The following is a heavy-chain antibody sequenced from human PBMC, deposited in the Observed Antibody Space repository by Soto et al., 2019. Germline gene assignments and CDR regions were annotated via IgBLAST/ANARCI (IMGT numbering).Heavy chain of an antibody. J-gene: IGHJ6*02. CDR1: GGTFSSYA. Sequence: QVQLVQSGAEVKKPGSSVKVSCKASGGTFSSYAISWVRQAPGQGLEWMGGIIPIFGTANYAQKFQGRVTITADKSTSTAFMELSSLRSEDTAVYYCAAHDYISPVPQFYSYYGMDVWGQGTTVTVSS. CDR3: AAHDYISPVPQFYSYYGMDV. D-gene: IGHD4-4*01. CDR2: IIPIFGTA. V-gene: IGHV1-69*06.